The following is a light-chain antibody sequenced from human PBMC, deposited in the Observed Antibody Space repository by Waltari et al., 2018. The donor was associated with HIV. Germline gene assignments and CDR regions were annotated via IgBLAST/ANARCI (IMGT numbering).Light chain of an antibody. CDR2: DTN. Sequence: QSVLTQPPSVSAAPGQKVTISCSGSSSNIGNNYVSWYQQIPGTAPRLVIYDTNDRASGIPDRFAGSKSGTSATLGITGPRTGDEADYYCGTWDSSLSAVVFGGGTKLTVL. J-gene: IGLJ2*01. CDR3: GTWDSSLSAVV. CDR1: SSNIGNNY. V-gene: IGLV1-51*01.